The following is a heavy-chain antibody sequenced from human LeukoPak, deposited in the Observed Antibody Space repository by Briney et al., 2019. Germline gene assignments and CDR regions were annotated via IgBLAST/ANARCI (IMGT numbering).Heavy chain of an antibody. CDR1: GFTFSSYA. V-gene: IGHV3-23*01. Sequence: GGSLRLSCAASGFTFSSYAMSWVRQTPGKGLEWVSAISGSGGSTYYADSVKGRFTISRDNSKKKLSLQMNSLRAEDTAVYYCARQFGLMRSYRHLDHWGPGILVTVSA. D-gene: IGHD3/OR15-3a*01. J-gene: IGHJ4*02. CDR3: ARQFGLMRSYRHLDH. CDR2: ISGSGGST.